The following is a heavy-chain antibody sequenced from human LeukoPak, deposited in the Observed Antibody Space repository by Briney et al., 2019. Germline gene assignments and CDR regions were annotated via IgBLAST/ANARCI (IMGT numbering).Heavy chain of an antibody. J-gene: IGHJ4*02. CDR2: ISDSSDTM. CDR3: AKSGHQWLGYPGFHY. CDR1: GFTFSYYS. V-gene: IGHV3-48*04. D-gene: IGHD6-19*01. Sequence: GGSLRLSCAASGFTFSYYSMNWVRQAPGKGLEWVSYISDSSDTMYYADSVKGRFTISRDNAKKSLYLQMNSLRADDTAVYYCAKSGHQWLGYPGFHYWGQGTLVTVSS.